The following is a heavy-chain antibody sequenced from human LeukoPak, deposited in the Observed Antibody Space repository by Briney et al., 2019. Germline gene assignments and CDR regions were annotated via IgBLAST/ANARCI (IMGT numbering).Heavy chain of an antibody. D-gene: IGHD3-22*01. CDR1: GYTFTKYY. CDR2: INPSGGST. CDR3: ARDVASSGYYWD. V-gene: IGHV1-46*01. Sequence: GASVKVSCKASGYTFTKYYMSWVRQAPGQGLEWMGIINPSGGSTTYAQKFQGRVTMTRDTSTSTVYMELSSLSSEDTAVYYCARDVASSGYYWDWGQGTLVTVSS. J-gene: IGHJ4*02.